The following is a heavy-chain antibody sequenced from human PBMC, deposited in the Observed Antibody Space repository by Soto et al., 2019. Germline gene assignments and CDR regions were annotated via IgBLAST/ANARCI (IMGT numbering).Heavy chain of an antibody. J-gene: IGHJ4*02. CDR1: GFTFSRYG. CDR3: AKDLTYYYDSSGYYPPDLDY. CDR2: ISGSGGST. V-gene: IGHV3-23*01. D-gene: IGHD3-22*01. Sequence: PGGSLRLSCAASGFTFSRYGMHWVRQAPGKGPEWVSAISGSGGSTYYADSVKGRFTISRDNSKNTLYLQMNSLRAEDTAVYYCAKDLTYYYDSSGYYPPDLDYWGQGTLVTVSS.